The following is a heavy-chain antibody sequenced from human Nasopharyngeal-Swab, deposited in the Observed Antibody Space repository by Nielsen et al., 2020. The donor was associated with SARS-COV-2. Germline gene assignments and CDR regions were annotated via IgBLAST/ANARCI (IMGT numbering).Heavy chain of an antibody. J-gene: IGHJ6*02. CDR1: GYTFTGYY. CDR2: INPSGGST. D-gene: IGHD6-13*01. V-gene: IGHV1-46*01. CDR3: ARVRRIAAAASYGMDV. Sequence: ASVQVSCKASGYTFTGYYMLWVRQAPGQALEWMGLINPSGGSTSYAQKFQGRVTMTRDTSTSTVYMELSSLRSEDTAVYYCARVRRIAAAASYGMDVWGQGTTVTVSS.